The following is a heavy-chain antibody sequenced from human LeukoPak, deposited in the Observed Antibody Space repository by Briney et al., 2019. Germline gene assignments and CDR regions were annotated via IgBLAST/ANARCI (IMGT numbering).Heavy chain of an antibody. V-gene: IGHV4-34*01. D-gene: IGHD3-10*01. CDR3: ARGSVQRGYYGSGNSDY. Sequence: PSETLSLTCAVYGGSFSGYYWSWIRQPPGKGLEWIGEINHSGSTNYNPSLKSRVTISVDTSKNQFSLKLSSVTAADTAVYYCARGSVQRGYYGSGNSDYWGQGTLVTVSS. CDR2: INHSGST. CDR1: GGSFSGYY. J-gene: IGHJ4*02.